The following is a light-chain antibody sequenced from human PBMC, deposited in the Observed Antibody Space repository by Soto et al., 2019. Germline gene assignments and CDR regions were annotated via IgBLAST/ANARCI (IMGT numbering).Light chain of an antibody. Sequence: ENVLTQSPATLSLSPGERATLSCRASQSVSSNLAWYQQKPGQAPRLLIYDASNRATGIPARFSGSGSGADFTLTISSLEPEDFAVYYCQQRSNFLTFGGGTKVDIK. V-gene: IGKV3-11*01. CDR2: DAS. J-gene: IGKJ4*01. CDR1: QSVSSN. CDR3: QQRSNFLT.